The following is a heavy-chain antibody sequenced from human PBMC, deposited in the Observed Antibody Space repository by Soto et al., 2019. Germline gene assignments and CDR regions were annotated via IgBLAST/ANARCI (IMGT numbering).Heavy chain of an antibody. J-gene: IGHJ6*03. CDR3: ARGAHDSSSGHYYYSYMDV. V-gene: IGHV1-18*01. Sequence: ASVKVSCKASGYTFTSYGISWVRQAPGQGLEWMGWISAYNGNTNYAQKLQGRVTMTTDTSTSTAYMELRSLRSDDTAVYYCARGAHDSSSGHYYYSYMDVWGKGTTVTVSS. CDR1: GYTFTSYG. CDR2: ISAYNGNT. D-gene: IGHD6-6*01.